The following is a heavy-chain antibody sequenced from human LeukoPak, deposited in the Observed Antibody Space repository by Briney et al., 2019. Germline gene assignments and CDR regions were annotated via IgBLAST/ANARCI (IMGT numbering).Heavy chain of an antibody. J-gene: IGHJ3*02. CDR2: IIPIFGTA. D-gene: IGHD3-22*01. V-gene: IGHV1-69*05. Sequence: GSSVKVSCKASGGTFSSYAISWVRQAPGQGLEWMGRIIPIFGTANYAQKFQGRVTITTDEFTSTAYMELSSLRSEDTAVYYCARVPRITMIVDGAFDIWGQGTMVTVSS. CDR3: ARVPRITMIVDGAFDI. CDR1: GGTFSSYA.